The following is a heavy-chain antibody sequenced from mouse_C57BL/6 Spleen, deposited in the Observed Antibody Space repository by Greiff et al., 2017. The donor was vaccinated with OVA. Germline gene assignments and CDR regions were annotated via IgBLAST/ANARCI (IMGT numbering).Heavy chain of an antibody. D-gene: IGHD2-3*01. J-gene: IGHJ3*01. Sequence: VQGVESGAELVRPGASVTLSCKASGYTFTDYEMHWVKQTPVHGLEWIGAIDPETGGTAYNQKFKGKAILTADKSSSTAYMELRSLTSEDSAVYYCTRIDGYQAWFAYWGQGTLVTVSA. CDR2: IDPETGGT. CDR1: GYTFTDYE. V-gene: IGHV1-15*01. CDR3: TRIDGYQAWFAY.